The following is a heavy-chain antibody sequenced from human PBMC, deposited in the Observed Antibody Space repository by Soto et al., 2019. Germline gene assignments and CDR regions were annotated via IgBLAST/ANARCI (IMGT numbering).Heavy chain of an antibody. D-gene: IGHD5-18*01. V-gene: IGHV3-33*01. J-gene: IGHJ6*02. Sequence: PGGSLRLSCAASGFTFSSYGMHWVRRAPGKGLEWVAVIWYDGSNKYYADSVKGRFTISRDNSKNTLYLQMNSLRAEDTAVYYCARVASGYSYGYTYYYYYYGMDVWGQGTTVTVSS. CDR2: IWYDGSNK. CDR3: ARVASGYSYGYTYYYYYYGMDV. CDR1: GFTFSSYG.